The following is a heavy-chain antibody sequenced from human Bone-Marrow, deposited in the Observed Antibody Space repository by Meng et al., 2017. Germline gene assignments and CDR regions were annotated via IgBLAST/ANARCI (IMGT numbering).Heavy chain of an antibody. V-gene: IGHV3-74*01. CDR3: ARDLGWVLFDY. CDR2: IVSDGGIT. CDR1: GFNFGDYQ. J-gene: IGHJ4*02. Sequence: GGSLRLSCGASGFNFGDYQMHWVRQSPGKGLEWISRIVSDGGITNYADSVKSRFTISRDNAKNTLYLQMNSLGADDTAVYYCARDLGWVLFDYWGQGALVTVSS. D-gene: IGHD3-3*01.